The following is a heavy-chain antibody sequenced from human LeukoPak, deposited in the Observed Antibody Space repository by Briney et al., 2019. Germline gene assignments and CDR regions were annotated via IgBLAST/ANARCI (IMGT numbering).Heavy chain of an antibody. J-gene: IGHJ5*02. D-gene: IGHD3-16*01. CDR2: IKQDGSEK. CDR3: ARGGLRYFAL. V-gene: IGHV3-7*04. CDR1: GFTFSNHW. Sequence: PGGSLRLSCAASGFTFSNHWMSWVRQAPGKGLEWEANIKQDGSEKNYVDSVKGRFTISRDSAKSSLSLQMNRLRAEATAVYFCARGGLRYFALWGQGTLVTVSS.